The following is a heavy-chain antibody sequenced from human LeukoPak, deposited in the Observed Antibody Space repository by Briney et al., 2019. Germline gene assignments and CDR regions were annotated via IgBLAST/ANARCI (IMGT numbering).Heavy chain of an antibody. Sequence: GGSLRLSCAPSVFTLSRYVIHWVRQATGKGVEWVSGIGIAGEIYYPSSAQGRIAIPPENAKNSIYLQLKSLAGGQTAAHYCTRAAYSSSWYSRYFDLWGGGTLVTVSS. D-gene: IGHD6-19*01. J-gene: IGHJ2*01. V-gene: IGHV3-13*01. CDR1: VFTLSRYV. CDR2: IGIAGEI. CDR3: TRAAYSSSWYSRYFDL.